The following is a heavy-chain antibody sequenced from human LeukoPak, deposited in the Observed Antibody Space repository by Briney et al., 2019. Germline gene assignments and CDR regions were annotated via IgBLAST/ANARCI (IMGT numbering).Heavy chain of an antibody. V-gene: IGHV3-23*01. D-gene: IGHD5-18*01. Sequence: PGGSLRLSCEASGFTFGSHAMYWVRQAPGKGLEWVAGIFGSGGSPHYADPVKGRFTISRDNSRNTVYLQINSLRAEGTAVYYCGKTTVGYSSGQKPAWPVDYWGQGTLVTVSS. CDR3: GKTTVGYSSGQKPAWPVDY. J-gene: IGHJ4*02. CDR2: IFGSGGSP. CDR1: GFTFGSHA.